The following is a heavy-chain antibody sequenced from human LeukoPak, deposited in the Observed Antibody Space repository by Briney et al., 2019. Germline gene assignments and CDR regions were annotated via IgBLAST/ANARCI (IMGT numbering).Heavy chain of an antibody. J-gene: IGHJ4*02. D-gene: IGHD1-26*01. CDR2: ISAYNGNT. V-gene: IGHV1-18*01. CDR1: GYTFTSYG. Sequence: ASVKVSCKASGYTFTSYGISWVRQAPGQGLEWMGWISAYNGNTNYAQKLQGRVTMTTDTSTSTAYMELRSLRSDDTAVYYCARGPRGIVAAGGSFDYWGQGTLVTASS. CDR3: ARGPRGIVAAGGSFDY.